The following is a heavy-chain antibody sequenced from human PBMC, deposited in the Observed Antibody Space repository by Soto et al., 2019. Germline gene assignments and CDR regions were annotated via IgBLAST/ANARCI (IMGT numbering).Heavy chain of an antibody. D-gene: IGHD4-17*01. CDR3: ARDRAYGTVTTFDI. CDR2: ISAYNGNT. CDR1: GYTFTSYG. J-gene: IGHJ3*02. Sequence: ASVKVSCKASGYTFTSYGISWVRQAPGQGLEWMGWISAYNGNTNYAQKIQGRVTMTTDTSTSTAYMELRSLRSDDTAVYYCARDRAYGTVTTFDIWGQGTMVTVSS. V-gene: IGHV1-18*01.